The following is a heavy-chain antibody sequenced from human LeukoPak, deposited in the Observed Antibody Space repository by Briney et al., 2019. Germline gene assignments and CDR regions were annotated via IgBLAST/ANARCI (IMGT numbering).Heavy chain of an antibody. CDR2: IKQDRSEK. V-gene: IGHV3-7*01. D-gene: IGHD3-3*01. Sequence: GGSLRLSCVVSGFTFYNYEMYWVRQAPGKGLELVANIKQDRSEKYYVDSVKGRFTISRDNAKNSLYLQMNSLRAEDTAVYYCARLREIPVFGVVTKSTSYFDYWGQGTLVTVSS. J-gene: IGHJ4*02. CDR1: GFTFYNYE. CDR3: ARLREIPVFGVVTKSTSYFDY.